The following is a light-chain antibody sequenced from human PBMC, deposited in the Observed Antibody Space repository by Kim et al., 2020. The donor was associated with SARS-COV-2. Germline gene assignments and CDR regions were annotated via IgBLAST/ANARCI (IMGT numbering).Light chain of an antibody. CDR2: KAS. CDR3: QQYNSFLYT. Sequence: DIQMTQSPSTLSASVGDRVTITCRASQSIDDWLAWYQQKPEKAPKLLIYKASTLDSGVPPRFSGSGSGTEFTLTISSLQPDDFATYYCQQYNSFLYTFGQGTKLEI. CDR1: QSIDDW. V-gene: IGKV1-5*03. J-gene: IGKJ2*01.